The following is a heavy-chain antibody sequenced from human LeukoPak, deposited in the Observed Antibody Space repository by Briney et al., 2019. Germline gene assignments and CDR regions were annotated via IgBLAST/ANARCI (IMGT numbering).Heavy chain of an antibody. Sequence: GGSLRLSCAASGFTVSFYAMSWVRQAPGKGLEWVSVIAGGGSSTHYADSVKGRFAISRDNSKNTLYLQMNSLRVEDTAVYYCARTWIQLFTPDFDLWGQGTLVTVSS. CDR3: ARTWIQLFTPDFDL. D-gene: IGHD5-18*01. CDR2: IAGGGSST. CDR1: GFTVSFYA. J-gene: IGHJ4*02. V-gene: IGHV3-23*01.